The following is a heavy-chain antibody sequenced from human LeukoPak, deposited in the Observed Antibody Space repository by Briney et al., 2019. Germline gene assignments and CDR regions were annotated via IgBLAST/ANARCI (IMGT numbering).Heavy chain of an antibody. D-gene: IGHD4-23*01. CDR2: MNPNTGNT. Sequence: GASVKVSCKASGYTFTSYDINWVRQATGQGLEWMGWMNPNTGNTGYAQKFQGRVTMIRDTSISTAYMELSSLRSDDTAVYYCARELQHPLGFDIWGQGTMVTVSS. CDR1: GYTFTSYD. J-gene: IGHJ3*02. V-gene: IGHV1-8*01. CDR3: ARELQHPLGFDI.